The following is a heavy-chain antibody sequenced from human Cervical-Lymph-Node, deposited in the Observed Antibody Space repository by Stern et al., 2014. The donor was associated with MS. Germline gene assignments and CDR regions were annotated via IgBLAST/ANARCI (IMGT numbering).Heavy chain of an antibody. J-gene: IGHJ5*02. Sequence: HVQLQQSSTGLLRPSETLSLTCTVSGASITSYYWSWIRQPPGKGLEWIGYIYYSGTTNYNASLKGRVAISIDTSKTQFSLRLSSVTAADTAVYYCARATDLWGQGTLVTVSS. CDR3: ARATDL. CDR1: GASITSYY. CDR2: IYYSGTT. V-gene: IGHV4-59*01.